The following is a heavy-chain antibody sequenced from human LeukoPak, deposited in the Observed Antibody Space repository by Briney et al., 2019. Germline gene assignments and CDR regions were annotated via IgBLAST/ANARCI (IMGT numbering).Heavy chain of an antibody. V-gene: IGHV3-30*18. CDR3: AKGRGITMVRGVTLFLDY. CDR1: GFTFSSYG. CDR2: ISYDGSNK. J-gene: IGHJ4*02. Sequence: PGRSLRLSCAASGFTFSSYGMHWVRQAPGKGLEWVAVISYDGSNKYYADSVKGRFTISRDNSKNTLYLQMNSLRAEDTAVYYCAKGRGITMVRGVTLFLDYWGQGTLVTVSS. D-gene: IGHD3-10*01.